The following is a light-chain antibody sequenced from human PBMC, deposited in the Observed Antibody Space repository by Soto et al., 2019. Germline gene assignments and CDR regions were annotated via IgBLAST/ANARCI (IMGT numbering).Light chain of an antibody. Sequence: IVLTQSPATLSLSPGERATLSCRASQSVGSSLAWYQQKPGQPPRLLIYDASNRATGIPARFSGSGPGTDFTLTISGLEPEDFAVYYCQQRSSWFTFGQGTKLDIK. CDR3: QQRSSWFT. CDR1: QSVGSS. CDR2: DAS. J-gene: IGKJ2*01. V-gene: IGKV3D-11*02.